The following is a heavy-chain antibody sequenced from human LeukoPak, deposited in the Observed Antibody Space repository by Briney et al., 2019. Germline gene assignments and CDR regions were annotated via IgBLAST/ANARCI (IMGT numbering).Heavy chain of an antibody. D-gene: IGHD6-19*01. Sequence: WGALGLSFAASGFTLSSYGMSLVRPASGEGAGWGGRIKSKTDGGTTDYAAPVKGRFTISRDDSKNTLYLQMNSLKTEDTAVYYCTTDLTYSSGWFPWGQGTLVTVSS. CDR1: GFTLSSYG. CDR3: TTDLTYSSGWFP. V-gene: IGHV3-15*01. CDR2: IKSKTDGGTT. J-gene: IGHJ5*02.